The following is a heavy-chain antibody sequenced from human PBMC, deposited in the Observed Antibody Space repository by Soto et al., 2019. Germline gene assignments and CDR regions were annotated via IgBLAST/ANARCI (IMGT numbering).Heavy chain of an antibody. CDR2: IIPIFGTA. CDR1: GGTFSSYA. CDR3: ARSYCGGDCYSGYFDY. V-gene: IGHV1-69*12. J-gene: IGHJ4*02. Sequence: QVQLVQSGAEVKKPGSSVKVSCKASGGTFSSYAISWVRQAPGQGLEWMGGIIPIFGTANDAQKYQGRVTITADESTSTAYMELSSLRSEDTAVYYCARSYCGGDCYSGYFDYWGQGTLVTVSS. D-gene: IGHD2-21*02.